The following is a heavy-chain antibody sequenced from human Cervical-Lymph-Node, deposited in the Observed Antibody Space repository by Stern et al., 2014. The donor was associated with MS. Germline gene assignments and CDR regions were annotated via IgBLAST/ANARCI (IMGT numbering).Heavy chain of an antibody. J-gene: IGHJ6*02. CDR2: IIPIFGTA. Sequence: VQLVESGAEVKKPGSSVKVSCKASGGTFSSYAISWVRQAPGQGLEWMGGIIPIFGTANYAQKLQGRVTITADESTSIAYMELSSLRSEDTAVYYCARGHYCSSTSCSTIYYGMDVWGQGTTVTVSS. D-gene: IGHD2-2*01. CDR1: GGTFSSYA. CDR3: ARGHYCSSTSCSTIYYGMDV. V-gene: IGHV1-69*19.